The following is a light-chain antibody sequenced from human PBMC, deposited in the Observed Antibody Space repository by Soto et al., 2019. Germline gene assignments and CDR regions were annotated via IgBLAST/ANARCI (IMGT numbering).Light chain of an antibody. J-gene: IGKJ1*01. CDR3: QQCGSSPWT. CDR2: GAS. Sequence: EIVLTQSPGSLSLSPGERATLSCRASQSVSSKYLGWYQQKPGQAPRLLIYGASSRANGIPDRFSGGGSGTDFTLTISRLEPEDFAVYYCQQCGSSPWTFGQGTKVDIK. V-gene: IGKV3-20*01. CDR1: QSVSSKY.